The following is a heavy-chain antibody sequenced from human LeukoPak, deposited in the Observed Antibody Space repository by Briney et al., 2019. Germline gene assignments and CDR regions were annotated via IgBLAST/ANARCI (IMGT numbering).Heavy chain of an antibody. CDR2: IRYGGSNK. D-gene: IGHD6-19*01. V-gene: IGHV3-30*02. J-gene: IGHJ4*02. CDR1: GFTFSNFG. CDR3: ARKGFGSITVPGTFDY. Sequence: PGGSLRLSCAASGFTFSNFGMHWVRQAPGKGLEWVAFIRYGGSNKYYVDSVKGRFTISRDNSKNTLSLQMNSLRPEDTAVYYCARKGFGSITVPGTFDYWGQGILVTVSS.